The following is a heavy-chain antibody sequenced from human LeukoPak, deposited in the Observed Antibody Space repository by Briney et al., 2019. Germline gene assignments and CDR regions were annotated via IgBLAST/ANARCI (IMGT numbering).Heavy chain of an antibody. CDR1: GYTFSNYE. D-gene: IGHD5-18*01. V-gene: IGHV1-18*01. J-gene: IGHJ6*03. CDR2: ISAYNGNT. Sequence: ASVKVSCKASGYTFSNYEISWVRQAPGQGLEWMGCISAYNGNTNYAQKFQDRVTMTTDTSTSTAYMELTSLRSDDTAVYYCARALGSYSHGQYYYYYMDVWAKGTTVTISS. CDR3: ARALGSYSHGQYYYYYMDV.